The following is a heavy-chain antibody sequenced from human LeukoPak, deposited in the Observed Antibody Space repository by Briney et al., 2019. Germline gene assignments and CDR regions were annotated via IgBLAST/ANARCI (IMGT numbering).Heavy chain of an antibody. CDR2: ISGSGGST. CDR1: GFTFSTYW. D-gene: IGHD2-2*01. V-gene: IGHV3-23*01. J-gene: IGHJ6*03. CDR3: AKYALGSYYYYYYYMDV. Sequence: GGSLRLSCAASGFTFSTYWMSWVRQAPGKGLEWVSAISGSGGSTYYADSVKGRFTISRDNSKNTLYLQMNSLRAEDTAVYYCAKYALGSYYYYYYYMDVWGKGTTVTVSS.